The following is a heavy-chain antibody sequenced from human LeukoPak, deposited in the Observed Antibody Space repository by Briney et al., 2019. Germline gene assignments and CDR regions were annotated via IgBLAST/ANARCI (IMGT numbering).Heavy chain of an antibody. CDR2: INHSGST. CDR1: GGSLSGYY. Sequence: KPSETLSLTCAVYGGSLSGYYWSWIRQPPGKGLEWIGEINHSGSTNYNPSLKSRVTISVDMSKNQFSPELSSVTAADTAVYYCARGPASGSNFAWFDPWGQGTLVTVSS. J-gene: IGHJ5*02. CDR3: ARGPASGSNFAWFDP. V-gene: IGHV4-34*01. D-gene: IGHD3-10*01.